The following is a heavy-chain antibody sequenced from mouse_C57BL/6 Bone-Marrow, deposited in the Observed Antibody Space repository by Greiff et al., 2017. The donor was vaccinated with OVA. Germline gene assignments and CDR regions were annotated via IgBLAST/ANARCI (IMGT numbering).Heavy chain of an antibody. CDR2: IYPRSGNT. J-gene: IGHJ2*01. CDR3: ANEAFDY. CDR1: GYTFTSYG. Sequence: VQLQQSGAELARPGASVKLSCKASGYTFTSYGISWVKQRTGQGLEWIGEIYPRSGNTYYNEEFKGKATLTADKSSSTAYMELRSLTSEDSAVYFCANEAFDYWGQGTTLTVSS. D-gene: IGHD3-2*02. V-gene: IGHV1-81*01.